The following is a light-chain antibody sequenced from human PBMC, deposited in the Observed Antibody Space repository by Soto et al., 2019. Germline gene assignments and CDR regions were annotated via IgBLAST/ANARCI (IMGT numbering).Light chain of an antibody. Sequence: QSALTQPASVSGSPGQSITISCTGTSSDIGGYNSVSWYQQHPGKAPKLMIYGVSNRLPGVSNRFSGSKSGNTASLSISGLQAEDEAEYYCCSYAGINSVLLGGGTKLTVL. CDR3: CSYAGINSVL. CDR1: SSDIGGYNS. CDR2: GVS. J-gene: IGLJ2*01. V-gene: IGLV2-14*01.